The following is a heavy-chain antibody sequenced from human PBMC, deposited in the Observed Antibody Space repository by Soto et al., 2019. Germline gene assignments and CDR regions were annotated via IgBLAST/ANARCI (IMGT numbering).Heavy chain of an antibody. CDR1: GFTFSSYW. CDR3: ARTGDLHHDSVYY. D-gene: IGHD3-16*01. Sequence: VHLEESGGGLVHPGGSLSLYCAASGFTFSSYWMKWVRQAPGTGLEWVANRNQDGNEDDLLDSVTGRVTISRDNATNSLFLQMKTRRVDDTALEYCARTGDLHHDSVYYWCQGGMVSVSS. CDR2: RNQDGNED. V-gene: IGHV3-7*01. J-gene: IGHJ4*02.